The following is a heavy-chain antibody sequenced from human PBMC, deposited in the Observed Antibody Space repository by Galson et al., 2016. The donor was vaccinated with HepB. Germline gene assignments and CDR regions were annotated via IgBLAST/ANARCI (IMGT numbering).Heavy chain of an antibody. CDR1: GYIFSSYW. V-gene: IGHV5-51*01. J-gene: IGHJ4*02. Sequence: QSGAEVKKPGESLKIYCKTSGYIFSSYWIGWVRQMPGNGLEWMGIIFPGDGDTRYSPSFQGQVTISADKSISTAYLQWSTLQASDTGKYYCARVYEAGSRFAEYSHWGQGTLVTVS. CDR3: ARVYEAGSRFAEYSH. D-gene: IGHD3-10*01. CDR2: IFPGDGDT.